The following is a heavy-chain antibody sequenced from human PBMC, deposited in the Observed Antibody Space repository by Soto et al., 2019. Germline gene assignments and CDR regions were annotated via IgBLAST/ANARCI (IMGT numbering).Heavy chain of an antibody. Sequence: GSLSLSWLPSAPLFSSSSLGWCRPAHRKGLEWDSAIGTAGDPYYPGSVKGRFTISRENAKNSWYLQRNSLRAGDTAVYYCARDKAVAVGPYYDDYGMDVWGQGTTVTVSS. J-gene: IGHJ6*02. CDR2: IGTAGDP. V-gene: IGHV3-13*05. D-gene: IGHD6-19*01. CDR3: ARDKAVAVGPYYDDYGMDV. CDR1: APLFSSSS.